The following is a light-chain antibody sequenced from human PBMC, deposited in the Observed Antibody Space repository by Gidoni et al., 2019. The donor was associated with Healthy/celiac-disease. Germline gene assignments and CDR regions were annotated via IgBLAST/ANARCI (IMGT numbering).Light chain of an antibody. V-gene: IGLV1-40*01. CDR2: GNS. J-gene: IGLJ1*01. CDR3: QSYDSSLSGSGV. CDR1: SATIGAGYD. Sequence: IPCTGSSATIGAGYDVHWYQQLPGTAPKLLIYGNSNRPSGVPDRFSGSKSGTSASLAITGLQAEDEADYYCQSYDSSLSGSGVFGTGTKVTVL.